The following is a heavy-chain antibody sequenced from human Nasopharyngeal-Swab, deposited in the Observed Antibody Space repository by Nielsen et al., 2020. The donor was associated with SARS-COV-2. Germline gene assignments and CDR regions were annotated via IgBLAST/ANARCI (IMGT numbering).Heavy chain of an antibody. CDR2: IIPIFGTA. D-gene: IGHD3-22*01. V-gene: IGHV1-69*13. CDR3: AREIPTYYYDSSGYYPSSSFDY. J-gene: IGHJ4*02. CDR1: GGTFSSYA. Sequence: SVKVSCKASGGTFSSYAISWVRQAPGQGLEWMGGIIPIFGTANYAQKFQGRVTITADESTSTAYMELSSLRSEDTAVYYCAREIPTYYYDSSGYYPSSSFDYWGQGTLVTVSS.